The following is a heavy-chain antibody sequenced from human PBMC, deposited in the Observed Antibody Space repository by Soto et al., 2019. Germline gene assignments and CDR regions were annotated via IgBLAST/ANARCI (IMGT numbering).Heavy chain of an antibody. J-gene: IGHJ5*02. Sequence: ASVKVSCKTSGYTFSNYGITWVRQAPGQPLEWLGWISLYSDGTNYAQKFQGRVSMTTDTSTTTAYMELRSLRSDDTAVYYCAKVVPGAEAWFGPWGQGTLVTVSS. CDR3: AKVVPGAEAWFGP. CDR1: GYTFSNYG. D-gene: IGHD2-2*01. V-gene: IGHV1-18*01. CDR2: ISLYSDGT.